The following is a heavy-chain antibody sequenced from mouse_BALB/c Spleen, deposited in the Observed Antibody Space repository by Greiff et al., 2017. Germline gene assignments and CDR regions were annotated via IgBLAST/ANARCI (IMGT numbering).Heavy chain of an antibody. D-gene: IGHD2-1*01. CDR3: ARYSYGNYFDY. CDR1: GFNIKDTY. J-gene: IGHJ2*01. V-gene: IGHV14-3*02. CDR2: IDPANGNT. Sequence: EVKLMESGAELVKPGASVKLSCTASGFNIKDTYMHWVKQRPEQGLEWIGRIDPANGNTKYDPKFQGKATITADTSSNTAYLQLSSLTSEDTAVYYCARYSYGNYFDYWGQGTTLTVSS.